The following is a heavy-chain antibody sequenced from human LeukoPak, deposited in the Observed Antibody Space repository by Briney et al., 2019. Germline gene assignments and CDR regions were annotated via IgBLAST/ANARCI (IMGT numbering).Heavy chain of an antibody. CDR1: VFTVRKND. CDR2: INPNSGDT. V-gene: IGHV1-2*02. Sequence: AVSESCQDCVFTVRKNDVHGERVDPGGGLIWMGWINPNSGDTNYAQKFQGRVTMTRDTSINTAYMELTRLTSDDTAVYYCARVYSTRSVDYWGQGSLVTVS. CDR3: ARVYSTRSVDY. D-gene: IGHD2-15*01. J-gene: IGHJ4*02.